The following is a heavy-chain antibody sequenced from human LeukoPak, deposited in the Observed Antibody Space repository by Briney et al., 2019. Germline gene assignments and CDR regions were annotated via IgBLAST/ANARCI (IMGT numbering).Heavy chain of an antibody. D-gene: IGHD3-10*01. J-gene: IGHJ6*02. CDR3: ARQSYGSGSYLGYYYYGMDV. CDR2: IYHSGST. Sequence: SETLSLTCAVSGGSISSGGYSWSWIRQPPGKGLEWIGYIYHSGSTYYNPSLKSRVTISVDRSKNQFSLKLSSVTAADTAVYYCARQSYGSGSYLGYYYYGMDVWGQGTTVTVSS. CDR1: GGSISSGGYS. V-gene: IGHV4-30-2*01.